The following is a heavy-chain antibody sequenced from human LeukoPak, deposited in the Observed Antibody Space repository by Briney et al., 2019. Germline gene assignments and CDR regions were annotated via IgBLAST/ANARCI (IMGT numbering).Heavy chain of an antibody. CDR3: ARDRASSGPLTYYFDY. CDR2: ISYDGSNK. Sequence: GGSLRLSCAASGFTFSTYAMNWVRQAPGKGLEWVAVISYDGSNKYYADSVKGRFTISRDNSKNTLYLQMNSLRAEDTAVYYCARDRASSGPLTYYFDYWGQGTLVTVSS. V-gene: IGHV3-30-3*01. CDR1: GFTFSTYA. J-gene: IGHJ4*02. D-gene: IGHD6-19*01.